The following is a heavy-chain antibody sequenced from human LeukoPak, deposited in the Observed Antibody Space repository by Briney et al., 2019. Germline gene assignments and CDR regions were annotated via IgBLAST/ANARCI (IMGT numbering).Heavy chain of an antibody. CDR3: ARVGTSGSGSYRADV. V-gene: IGHV4-34*01. D-gene: IGHD3-10*01. J-gene: IGHJ6*02. CDR2: INHSGST. Sequence: SETLFLTCAVYGGSFSGYYWSWIRQPPGKGLEWIGEINHSGSTNYNPSLKSRVTISVDTSKNQFSLKLSSVTAADTAVYYCARVGTSGSGSYRADVWGQGTTVTVSS. CDR1: GGSFSGYY.